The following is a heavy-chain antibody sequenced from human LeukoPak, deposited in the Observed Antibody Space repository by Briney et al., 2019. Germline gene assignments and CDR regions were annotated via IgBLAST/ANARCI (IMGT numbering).Heavy chain of an antibody. CDR3: AKGQNDDSNYLFEY. Sequence: PGGSLRLSCEASGFTFRKYAMSWVRQAPGKGLEWLSVITGGGTDTYYADSVKGRFTISRDNSKNTLYVQMSSLRVDDTAVYYCAKGQNDDSNYLFEYWGQGTLLTVSS. CDR1: GFTFRKYA. J-gene: IGHJ4*02. V-gene: IGHV3-23*01. D-gene: IGHD4-11*01. CDR2: ITGGGTDT.